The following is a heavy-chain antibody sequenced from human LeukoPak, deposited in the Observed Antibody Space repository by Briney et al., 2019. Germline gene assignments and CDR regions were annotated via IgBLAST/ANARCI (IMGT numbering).Heavy chain of an antibody. D-gene: IGHD4-17*01. Sequence: GGPLRLSCAASGFTFSSYAMSWVRQAPGKGLEWVSAISGSGGSTYYADSVKGRFTISRDNSKNTLYLQMNSLRAEDTAVYYCAKWGDDGDYVGHWGQGTLVTVSS. J-gene: IGHJ4*02. CDR2: ISGSGGST. CDR3: AKWGDDGDYVGH. CDR1: GFTFSSYA. V-gene: IGHV3-23*01.